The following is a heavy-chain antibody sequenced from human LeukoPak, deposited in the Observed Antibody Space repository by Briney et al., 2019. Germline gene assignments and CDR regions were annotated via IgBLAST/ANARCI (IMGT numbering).Heavy chain of an antibody. Sequence: PGGSLRLSCAASGFTFSSYGMHWVRQAPGKGLEWVTYIRYDGSKKYYADSVKGRFTISRDNSKNTLYLQMNSLRAEDTAVYYCARDRYSSGWSDYMDVWGKGTTVTVSS. CDR2: IRYDGSKK. CDR3: ARDRYSSGWSDYMDV. CDR1: GFTFSSYG. V-gene: IGHV3-30*02. D-gene: IGHD6-19*01. J-gene: IGHJ6*03.